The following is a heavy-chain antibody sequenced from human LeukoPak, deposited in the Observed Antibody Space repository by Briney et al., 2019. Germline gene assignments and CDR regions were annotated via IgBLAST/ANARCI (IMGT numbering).Heavy chain of an antibody. CDR3: ARHSRSGSGGYENAFDI. D-gene: IGHD5-12*01. J-gene: IGHJ3*02. Sequence: SETLSLTCTVSGGSISSGGYYWSWIRQHPGKGLEWIGNIYSGGSTYYTPSLKSRVTISVDTSKNQFSLKLSSVTAADTAIYFCARHSRSGSGGYENAFDIWGQGTMVTVSS. CDR2: IYSGGST. CDR1: GGSISSGGYY. V-gene: IGHV4-39*01.